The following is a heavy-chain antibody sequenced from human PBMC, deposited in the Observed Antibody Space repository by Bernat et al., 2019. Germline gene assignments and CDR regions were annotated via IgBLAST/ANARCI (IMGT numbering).Heavy chain of an antibody. Sequence: EVQLVESGGGLVQPRESLRLSCAASGFTFTMYWMHWVRQAPGKGLVWVSRINSDGSTTDYADSVKGRFTISRDNAKNTLYLHMNSLSAEDAAVYYCARVPTAGYYFDYWGQGTLVTVSS. CDR3: ARVPTAGYYFDY. J-gene: IGHJ4*02. CDR2: INSDGSTT. D-gene: IGHD6-25*01. CDR1: GFTFTMYW. V-gene: IGHV3-74*01.